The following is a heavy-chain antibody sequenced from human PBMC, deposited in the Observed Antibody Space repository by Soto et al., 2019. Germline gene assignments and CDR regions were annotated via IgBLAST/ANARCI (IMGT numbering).Heavy chain of an antibody. CDR3: AREGNLGRWIQPLDS. CDR1: GYTFTNYA. V-gene: IGHV1-3*01. J-gene: IGHJ4*02. Sequence: ASVKVSCKASGYTFTNYALHWVRQAPGQRLEWMGWINAGNGNTKYSQRFQGRVTLNRDTSASTAYMELSSLRSEDTAVYFCAREGNLGRWIQPLDSWGQGTLVTVSS. CDR2: INAGNGNT. D-gene: IGHD2-2*03.